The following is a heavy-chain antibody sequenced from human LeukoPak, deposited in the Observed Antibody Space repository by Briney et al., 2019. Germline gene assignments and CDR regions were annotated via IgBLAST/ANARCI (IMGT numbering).Heavy chain of an antibody. CDR2: ISGST. CDR1: GFTFSSYA. V-gene: IGHV3-23*01. Sequence: GGSLRLSCAASGFTFSSYAMSWVRQAPGKGLEWVSGISGSTYYADSVKGRFTISRDNSKNTLYLQMNSLRAEDTAVYYCGRALGSPLDHWGQGTLVTVSS. J-gene: IGHJ4*02. D-gene: IGHD1-26*01. CDR3: GRALGSPLDH.